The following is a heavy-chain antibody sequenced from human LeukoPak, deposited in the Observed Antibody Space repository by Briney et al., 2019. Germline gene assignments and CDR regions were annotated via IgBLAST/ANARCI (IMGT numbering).Heavy chain of an antibody. CDR2: IYPGDSDT. J-gene: IGHJ3*02. Sequence: GESLKISCQGSGYSFTSYWIGWVRPMPGKGLEWMGIIYPGDSDTRYSPSFQGQVTISADKSITTAYLQWSSLRASDTAMYYCARPANRGDAFDIWGQGTMVTVSS. V-gene: IGHV5-51*01. D-gene: IGHD2/OR15-2a*01. CDR3: ARPANRGDAFDI. CDR1: GYSFTSYW.